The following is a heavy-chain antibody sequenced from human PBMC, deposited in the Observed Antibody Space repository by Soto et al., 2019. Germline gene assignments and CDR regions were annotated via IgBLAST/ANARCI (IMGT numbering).Heavy chain of an antibody. V-gene: IGHV4-59*01. CDR3: ARDLWGYCGTDCYPLDV. J-gene: IGHJ6*02. CDR2: MYNTGST. D-gene: IGHD2-21*02. CDR1: GGTISRYY. Sequence: QVQLQESGPGLVKPSETLSLTCTVSGGTISRYYWSWIRQPPGKGLEWIGYMYNTGSTVYNPSFKRRVTTSVDTSKNQFPRKLKSVTAADTAVYYCARDLWGYCGTDCYPLDVWGQGTTVTVSS.